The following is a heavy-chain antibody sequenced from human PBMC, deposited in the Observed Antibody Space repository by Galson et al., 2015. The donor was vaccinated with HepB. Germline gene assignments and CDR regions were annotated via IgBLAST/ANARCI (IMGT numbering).Heavy chain of an antibody. D-gene: IGHD6-13*01. Sequence: ETLSLTCTVSGGSISSSSNYWGWIRQPPGKGLEWIGSIYYSGSTYYNPSLKSRVTISVDTSENQFSLKLSSVTAADTAVYYCARSGYSTSWYDYYYMDVWGKGTTVTVSS. CDR2: IYYSGST. J-gene: IGHJ6*03. V-gene: IGHV4-39*01. CDR1: GGSISSSSNY. CDR3: ARSGYSTSWYDYYYMDV.